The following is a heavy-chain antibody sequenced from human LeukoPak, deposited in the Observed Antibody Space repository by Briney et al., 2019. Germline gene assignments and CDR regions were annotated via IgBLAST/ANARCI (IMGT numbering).Heavy chain of an antibody. CDR1: GYSFTNYW. J-gene: IGHJ4*02. CDR3: ARRSSVAVRLFDY. D-gene: IGHD6-6*01. CDR2: IYPGDSDT. Sequence: GESLKISCKGSGYSFTNYWIAWVRQVPGKGLEWMGIIYPGDSDTTYSPSFQGQVTISADKSISTAYLQWSSLKASDTAMYYCARRSSVAVRLFDYWGQGTLVTVSS. V-gene: IGHV5-51*01.